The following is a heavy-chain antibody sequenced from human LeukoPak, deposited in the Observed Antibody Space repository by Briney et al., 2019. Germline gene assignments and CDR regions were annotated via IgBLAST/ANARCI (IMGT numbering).Heavy chain of an antibody. CDR3: ARASGGDYPSD. D-gene: IGHD4-17*01. Sequence: AALKVSSKASGYTFTSYGICWVRQAPRQGLEWMGWISAYNGNTNYAQKLQGRVTMTTDTSTSTAYMELRSLRSDDTAVYYCARASGGDYPSDWGQGTLVTVSS. V-gene: IGHV1-18*01. CDR1: GYTFTSYG. CDR2: ISAYNGNT. J-gene: IGHJ4*02.